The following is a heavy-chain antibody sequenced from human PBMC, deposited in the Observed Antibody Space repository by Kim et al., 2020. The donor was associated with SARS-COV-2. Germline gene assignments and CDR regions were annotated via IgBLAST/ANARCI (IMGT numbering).Heavy chain of an antibody. V-gene: IGHV1-8*01. CDR1: GYTFTTYD. Sequence: ASVKVSCKASGYTFTTYDITWVRQATGQGLEWMVWMNPKSGDTGYAQKFQGRVTMTRDTSITTAYLELSSLRSEDTAVYYCARGLGDYIDNDFPISSYWG. J-gene: IGHJ4*01. CDR2: MNPKSGDT. CDR3: ARGLGDYIDNDFPISSY. D-gene: IGHD3-3*01.